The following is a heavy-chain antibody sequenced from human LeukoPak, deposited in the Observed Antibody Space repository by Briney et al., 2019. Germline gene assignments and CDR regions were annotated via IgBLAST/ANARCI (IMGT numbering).Heavy chain of an antibody. J-gene: IGHJ4*02. CDR2: INAGNGNT. CDR3: ARVWVTYYYDSSGYGGDY. V-gene: IGHV1-3*01. CDR1: GYTFTSYA. D-gene: IGHD3-22*01. Sequence: ASVKVSCKASGYTFTSYAMHWVRQAPGQRLEWMGWINAGNGNTKYSQKFQGRVTITRDTSTSTAYMELRSLRSDDTAVYYCARVWVTYYYDSSGYGGDYWGQGTLVTVSS.